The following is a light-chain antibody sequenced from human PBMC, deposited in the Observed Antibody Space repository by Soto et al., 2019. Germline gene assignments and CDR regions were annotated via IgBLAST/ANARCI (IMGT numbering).Light chain of an antibody. CDR3: SSYTSSSTLGV. J-gene: IGLJ1*01. V-gene: IGLV2-14*01. CDR1: SSDVGGYNY. Sequence: QSVLTQPASVSGSPGQSITISCTGTSSDVGGYNYVSWYQQHPGKAPKVMIYDVSNRPSGVSNRFSGSKSGNTASLTISGLQAEDEADYYCSSYTSSSTLGVFGTGTKLTFL. CDR2: DVS.